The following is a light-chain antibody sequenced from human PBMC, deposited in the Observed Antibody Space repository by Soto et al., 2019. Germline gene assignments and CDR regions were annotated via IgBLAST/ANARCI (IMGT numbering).Light chain of an antibody. CDR1: QTISSW. Sequence: DIQMTQSPSTLSGSVGDRVTITCRASQTISSWLAWYQQKPGKAPKLLIYKASTLKSVVQSRFSGSGSGTECTLTISILQPDDFSTYYCQHYNSYSEAFGQGPNVEL. CDR2: KAS. V-gene: IGKV1-5*03. CDR3: QHYNSYSEA. J-gene: IGKJ1*01.